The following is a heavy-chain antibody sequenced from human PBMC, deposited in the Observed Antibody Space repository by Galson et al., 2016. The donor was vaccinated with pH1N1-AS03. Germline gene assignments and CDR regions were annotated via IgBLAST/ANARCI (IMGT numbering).Heavy chain of an antibody. CDR1: GVSVTSSGVG. V-gene: IGHV2-5*02. J-gene: IGHJ3*02. D-gene: IGHD2/OR15-2a*01. CDR2: VYWDETR. CDR3: ALPNSGGNAFEI. Sequence: PALVKPPQTLTLTCSVSGVSVTSSGVGVGWFRQPPGKALEWLALVYWDETRRYSPSLKNRLTTTKDSSKNQVVLTVTSVDPMDIATYFCALPNSGGNAFEIWGPGTMVTVSS.